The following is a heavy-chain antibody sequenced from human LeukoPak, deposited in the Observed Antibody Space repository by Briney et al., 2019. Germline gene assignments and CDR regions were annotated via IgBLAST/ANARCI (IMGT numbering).Heavy chain of an antibody. Sequence: GGSLRLSCAASGFTFSSYAMSWVRQAPGKGLEWVSAISGSGGSTYYADSVKSRFTISRDNSKNTLYLQMNSLRAEDTAVYYCAKDRYDATLFDYWGQGTLVTVSS. CDR2: ISGSGGST. D-gene: IGHD3-16*01. V-gene: IGHV3-23*01. CDR1: GFTFSSYA. CDR3: AKDRYDATLFDY. J-gene: IGHJ4*02.